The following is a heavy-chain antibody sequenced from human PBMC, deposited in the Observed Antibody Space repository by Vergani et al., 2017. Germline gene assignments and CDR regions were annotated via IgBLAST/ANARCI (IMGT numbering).Heavy chain of an antibody. D-gene: IGHD3-22*01. CDR2: IYHSGST. V-gene: IGHV4-38-2*01. CDR1: GYSIISGYY. J-gene: IGHJ4*02. CDR3: ARTVLSSGYFDY. Sequence: QVQLQESGPGLVKPSETLSLTCAVSGYSIISGYYWGWIRQPPGKGLEWIGSIYHSGSTYYNPSLKSRVTISVDTSKNQFSLKLSSVTAADTAVYYCARTVLSSGYFDYWGQGTLVTVSS.